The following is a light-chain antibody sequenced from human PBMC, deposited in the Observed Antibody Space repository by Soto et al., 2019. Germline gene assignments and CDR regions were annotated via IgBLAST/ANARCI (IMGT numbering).Light chain of an antibody. V-gene: IGKV4-1*01. CDR2: WAS. CDR1: QSVLYSSNNKNY. CDR3: QQYYTAIA. J-gene: IGKJ5*01. Sequence: DLVMTPSPDSLAVSLCESATINCKSSQSVLYSSNNKNYLAWYQQKPGQPPKLLIYWASTRESGVPDRFSGSGSGTDFTLTISSLQAEDVAVYYCQQYYTAIAFGQGTRLEI.